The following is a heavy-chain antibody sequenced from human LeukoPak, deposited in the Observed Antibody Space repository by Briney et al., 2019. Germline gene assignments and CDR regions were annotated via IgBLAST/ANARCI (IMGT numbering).Heavy chain of an antibody. J-gene: IGHJ4*02. V-gene: IGHV3-23*01. CDR3: AKDRVGATLYFDC. CDR1: GITFSSYG. D-gene: IGHD1-26*01. Sequence: PGGSLRLSCGASGITFSSYGMHWVRQAPGKGLEWVSAISGSGGRTYYADSVKGRFTVSRDNSKNTLYLQMNSLRAEDTAVYYCAKDRVGATLYFDCWGQGTLVTVSS. CDR2: ISGSGGRT.